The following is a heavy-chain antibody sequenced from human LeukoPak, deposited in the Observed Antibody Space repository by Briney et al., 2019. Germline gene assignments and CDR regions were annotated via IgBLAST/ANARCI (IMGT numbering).Heavy chain of an antibody. D-gene: IGHD5-12*01. CDR3: ARPSGYGPYYFDC. CDR2: IYYSGST. Sequence: PSETLSLTCTVSGGSISSYYWSWIRQPPGKGLEWIGYIYYSGSTNYNPSLKSRVTISVDTSKNQFSLKLSSVTAADTAVYYCARPSGYGPYYFDCWGQGTLVTVSS. CDR1: GGSISSYY. V-gene: IGHV4-59*08. J-gene: IGHJ4*02.